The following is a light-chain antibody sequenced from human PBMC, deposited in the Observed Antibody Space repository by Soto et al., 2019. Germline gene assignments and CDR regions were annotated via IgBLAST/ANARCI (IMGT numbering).Light chain of an antibody. CDR1: SGDVGGYNY. CDR2: EVS. CDR3: SSYTSSSTLV. J-gene: IGLJ2*01. V-gene: IGLV2-14*01. Sequence: QSALTQPASVSGSPGQSITISWTGTSGDVGGYNYVSWYQQHPGIAPKLMISEVSNRPSGVSNRFSGSKSGNTASLTISGLQAEDEADYYCSSYTSSSTLVFGGGTKVTVL.